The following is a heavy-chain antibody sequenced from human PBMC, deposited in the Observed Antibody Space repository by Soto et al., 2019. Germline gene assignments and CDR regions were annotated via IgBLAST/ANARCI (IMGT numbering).Heavy chain of an antibody. CDR1: GGSISSGDYY. CDR2: IYYSGST. Sequence: SETLSLTCTVSGGSISSGDYYWSWVRQPPGNGLEWIGYIYYSGSTYYNPSLKSRVTISVDTSKNQFSLKMSSVTAADTAVYYSARGVVREGYLFDPWGQVTMVTV. D-gene: IGHD3-10*01. V-gene: IGHV4-30-4*01. CDR3: ARGVVREGYLFDP. J-gene: IGHJ5*02.